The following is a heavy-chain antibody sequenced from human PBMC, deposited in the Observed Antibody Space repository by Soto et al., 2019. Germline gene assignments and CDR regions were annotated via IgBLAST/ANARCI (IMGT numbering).Heavy chain of an antibody. CDR1: GFTFSSYA. CDR2: ISYDGSNK. D-gene: IGHD3-22*01. Sequence: LRLSCAAPGFTFSSYAMHWVRQAPGKGLEWVAVISYDGSNKYYADSVKGRFTISRDNSKNMLYLQMSDLRAEDTAVYYCARDRITMVVVPFDYWGQGTLVTVSS. V-gene: IGHV3-30-3*01. J-gene: IGHJ4*02. CDR3: ARDRITMVVVPFDY.